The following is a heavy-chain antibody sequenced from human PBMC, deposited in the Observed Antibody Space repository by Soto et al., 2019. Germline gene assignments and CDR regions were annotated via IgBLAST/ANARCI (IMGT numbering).Heavy chain of an antibody. CDR3: ARGPIVVVVAATPLLYYYGMDV. CDR2: IIPIFGTA. V-gene: IGHV1-69*06. J-gene: IGHJ6*02. CDR1: GGTFSSYA. D-gene: IGHD2-15*01. Sequence: QVQLVQSGAEVKKPGSSVKVSCKASGGTFSSYAISWVRQAPGQGLEWMGGIIPIFGTANYAQKFQGRVTITADKSTSPAYMELSSLRSEDTAVYYCARGPIVVVVAATPLLYYYGMDVWGQGTTVTVS.